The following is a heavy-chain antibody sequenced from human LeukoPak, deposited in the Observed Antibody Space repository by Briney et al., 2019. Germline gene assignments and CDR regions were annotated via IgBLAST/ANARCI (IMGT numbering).Heavy chain of an antibody. D-gene: IGHD3-10*01. CDR2: ISSSGSTI. Sequence: PGGSLRLSCAASGFTFSSYEMNWVRQAPGMGLEWVSYISSSGSTIYYADSVKGRFTISRDNAKNSLYLQMNSLRAEDTAVYYCARDLSSYYISVFDYWGQGTLVTVSS. V-gene: IGHV3-48*03. CDR3: ARDLSSYYISVFDY. CDR1: GFTFSSYE. J-gene: IGHJ4*02.